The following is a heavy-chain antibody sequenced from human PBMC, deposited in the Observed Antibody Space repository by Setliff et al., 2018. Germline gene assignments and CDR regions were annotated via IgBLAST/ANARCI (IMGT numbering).Heavy chain of an antibody. V-gene: IGHV4-34*01. CDR2: INHSGST. CDR3: ARGSGSFPFDY. Sequence: SETLSLTCGASGGSFSDYYWTWIRQTPGKGLEWIGEINHSGSTKCNPSLKSRVTISVDTPKNQFSLELTSVTAADTAVYYCARGSGSFPFDYWGLGTLVTVSS. D-gene: IGHD1-26*01. J-gene: IGHJ4*02. CDR1: GGSFSDYY.